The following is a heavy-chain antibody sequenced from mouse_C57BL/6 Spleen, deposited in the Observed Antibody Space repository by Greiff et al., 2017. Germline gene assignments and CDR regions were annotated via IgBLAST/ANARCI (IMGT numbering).Heavy chain of an antibody. D-gene: IGHD1-1*01. Sequence: QVQLQQSGAELVRPGTSVKMSCKASGYTFTNYWIGWAKQRPGHGLEWIGDIYPGGGYTNYNEKFKGKATLTADKSSSTAYMQFSSLTSEDSAIYYCARGAYYYGSSYDAMDYWGQGTSVTVSS. CDR2: IYPGGGYT. J-gene: IGHJ4*01. V-gene: IGHV1-63*01. CDR1: GYTFTNYW. CDR3: ARGAYYYGSSYDAMDY.